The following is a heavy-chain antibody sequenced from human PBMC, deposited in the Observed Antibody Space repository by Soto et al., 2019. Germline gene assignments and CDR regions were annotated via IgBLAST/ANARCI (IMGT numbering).Heavy chain of an antibody. CDR1: GGSISSYY. CDR3: AILPRLFSAVMTHYYYYYKDV. J-gene: IGHJ6*03. D-gene: IGHD3-22*01. Sequence: SETLSLTCTVSGGSISSYYWIWIRQPPGKGLEWIGYIYYSGSTNYIPFLKNRVNVSVHTSENHTGLKQHAVTAAATDVYYCAILPRLFSAVMTHYYYYYKDVWVKDTTVTVPS. CDR2: IYYSGST. V-gene: IGHV4-59*08.